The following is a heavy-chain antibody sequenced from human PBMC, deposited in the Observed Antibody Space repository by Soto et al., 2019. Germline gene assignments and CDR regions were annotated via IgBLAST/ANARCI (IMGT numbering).Heavy chain of an antibody. V-gene: IGHV1-18*01. J-gene: IGHJ4*02. CDR2: ISAYNGNT. CDR3: ARDLLFGYSTTIFNFDY. CDR1: GYTFTSYG. D-gene: IGHD4-4*01. Sequence: QVQLVQSGAEVKKPGASVKVSCKASGYTFTSYGISWVRQAPGQGLEWMGWISAYNGNTNYAQKLQGRVTMTTDTSXSXXYMELRSLRSADTAVYYCARDLLFGYSTTIFNFDYWGQGTLVTVSS.